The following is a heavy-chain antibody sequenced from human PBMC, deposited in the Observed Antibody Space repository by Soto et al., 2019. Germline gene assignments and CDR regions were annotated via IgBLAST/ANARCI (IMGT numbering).Heavy chain of an antibody. J-gene: IGHJ3*02. CDR1: GFTFSSYS. CDR3: ARQERDHDAFNI. Sequence: QVQLVESGGGVVQPGRSLRLSCSASGFTFSSYSLHWVRQAPGKGLEWVAVISSDETNKYYADSVKGRFTISRDNFKNTLFLQMNSLRPEETAVYYCARQERDHDAFNIWGQGTVVTVSS. V-gene: IGHV3-30-3*01. CDR2: ISSDETNK.